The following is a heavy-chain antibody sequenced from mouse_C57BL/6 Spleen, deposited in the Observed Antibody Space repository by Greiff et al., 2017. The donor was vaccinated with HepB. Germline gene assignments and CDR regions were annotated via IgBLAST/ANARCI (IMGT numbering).Heavy chain of an antibody. CDR1: GYTFTDYY. CDR2: INPYNGGT. J-gene: IGHJ2*01. Sequence: EVQLQESGPVLVKPGASVKMSCKASGYTFTDYYMNWVKQSHGKSLEWIGVINPYNGGTSYNQKFKGKATLTVDKSSSTAYMELNSLTSEDSAVYYCSRSTMITTIFDYWGQGTTLTVSS. V-gene: IGHV1-19*01. D-gene: IGHD2-4*01. CDR3: SRSTMITTIFDY.